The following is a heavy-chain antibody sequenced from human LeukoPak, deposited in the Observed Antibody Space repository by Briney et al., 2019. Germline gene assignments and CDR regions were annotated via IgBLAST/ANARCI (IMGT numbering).Heavy chain of an antibody. Sequence: EASVKVSYKASAYTSDDYYFNWVRQAPGQGLEWMGWISSYNGDTNYAEKFQGRVTMTTDTSTTVAYMELRSLRSDDTAIYYCTRVSQPLMGVFVFDIWGPGTLVTVSS. CDR1: AYTSDDYY. CDR2: ISSYNGDT. J-gene: IGHJ3*02. CDR3: TRVSQPLMGVFVFDI. D-gene: IGHD6-13*01. V-gene: IGHV1-18*01.